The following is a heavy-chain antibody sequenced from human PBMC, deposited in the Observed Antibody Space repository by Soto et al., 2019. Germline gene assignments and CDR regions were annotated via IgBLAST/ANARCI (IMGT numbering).Heavy chain of an antibody. Sequence: QVQLQQWGAGLLKPSETLSLTCAVYGGSFSGYQWTWIRQTPGKGLEWIGEINDSGNINYNPSLKSRVTILVDTAKKQISLKLSSVTAADTAVYYCARCLLLWFGELSPRGGYYYYMDVWGKGTTVTVSS. D-gene: IGHD3-10*01. CDR2: INDSGNI. CDR1: GGSFSGYQ. CDR3: ARCLLLWFGELSPRGGYYYYMDV. J-gene: IGHJ6*03. V-gene: IGHV4-34*01.